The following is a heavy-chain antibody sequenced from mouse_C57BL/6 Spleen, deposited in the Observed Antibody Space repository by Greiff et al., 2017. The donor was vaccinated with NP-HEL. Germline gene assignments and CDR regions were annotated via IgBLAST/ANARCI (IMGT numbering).Heavy chain of an antibody. V-gene: IGHV5-4*01. D-gene: IGHD1-1*01. CDR1: GFTFSSYA. Sequence: EVMLVESGGGLVKPGGSLKLSCAASGFTFSSYAMSWVRQTPEKRLAWVATISDGGSYTYYPDNVKGRFTISRDNAKNNLYLQMSHLKSEDTAMYYCARETTVFDYWGQGTTLTVSS. CDR3: ARETTVFDY. CDR2: ISDGGSYT. J-gene: IGHJ2*01.